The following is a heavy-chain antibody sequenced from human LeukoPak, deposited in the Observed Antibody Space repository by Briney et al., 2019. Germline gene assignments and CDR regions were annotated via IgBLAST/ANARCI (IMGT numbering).Heavy chain of an antibody. CDR1: GFTVSSNY. J-gene: IGHJ4*02. Sequence: GGSLRLSCAASGFTVSSNYMSWVRQAPGKGLEWVSVIYSGGSTYYADSVKGRLTISRDNSKNTLYLQMNSLRAEDTAVYYCARHDFWSGYIDYWGQGTLVTVSS. V-gene: IGHV3-53*01. CDR2: IYSGGST. D-gene: IGHD3-3*01. CDR3: ARHDFWSGYIDY.